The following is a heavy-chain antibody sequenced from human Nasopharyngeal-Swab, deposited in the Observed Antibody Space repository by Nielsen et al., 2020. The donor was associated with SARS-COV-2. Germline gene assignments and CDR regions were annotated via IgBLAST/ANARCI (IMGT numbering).Heavy chain of an antibody. J-gene: IGHJ4*02. V-gene: IGHV3-74*01. CDR2: INSDGSST. CDR1: GFTFDDYA. CDR3: ARAGRYQLQTHPFDY. Sequence: GGSLRLSCAASGFTFDDYAMHWVRQAPGKGLVWVSRINSDGSSTSYADSVKGRFTISKDNAKNTLYLQMNSLRAEDTAVYYCARAGRYQLQTHPFDYWGQGTLVTVSS. D-gene: IGHD2-2*01.